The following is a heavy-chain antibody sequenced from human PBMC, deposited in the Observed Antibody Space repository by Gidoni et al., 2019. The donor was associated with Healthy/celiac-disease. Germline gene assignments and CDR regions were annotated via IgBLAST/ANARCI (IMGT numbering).Heavy chain of an antibody. V-gene: IGHV3-30-3*01. CDR2: ISYDGSNK. CDR3: ARDFQTTVDAFDI. D-gene: IGHD4-17*01. J-gene: IGHJ3*02. Sequence: QVQLVESGGGVVQPGKSLRLSCAASGFTFNNYAMHWVRQAPGKGLEWVAVISYDGSNKYYADSVKGRFSISRDNSKNTLYLHMNSLRAEDTAVYYCARDFQTTVDAFDIWGQGTMVTVSS. CDR1: GFTFNNYA.